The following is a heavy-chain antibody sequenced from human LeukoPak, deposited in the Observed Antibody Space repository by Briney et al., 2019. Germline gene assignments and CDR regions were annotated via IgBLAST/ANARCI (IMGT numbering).Heavy chain of an antibody. Sequence: SETLSLTCTVSGGSISSYYWSWIRQPPGKGLEWIGYIYYSGSTNYNPSLKSRVTISVDTSKNQFSLKLSSVTAADTAVYYCARETYCSSTSCYIEGPHWFDPWGQGTLVTVSS. D-gene: IGHD2-2*02. CDR2: IYYSGST. J-gene: IGHJ5*02. CDR3: ARETYCSSTSCYIEGPHWFDP. V-gene: IGHV4-59*01. CDR1: GGSISSYY.